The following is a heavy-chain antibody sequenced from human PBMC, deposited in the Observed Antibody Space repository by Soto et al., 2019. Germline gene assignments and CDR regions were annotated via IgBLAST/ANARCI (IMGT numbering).Heavy chain of an antibody. CDR2: INHSGST. CDR3: ARSATGLLWFGEFGAFDI. J-gene: IGHJ3*02. CDR1: GGSFSGYY. V-gene: IGHV4-34*01. D-gene: IGHD3-10*01. Sequence: SETLSLTCAVYGGSFSGYYWSWIRQPPGKGLEWIGEINHSGSTNYNPSLKSRVTISVDTSKNQFSLKLSSVTAADTAVYYCARSATGLLWFGEFGAFDIWGQGTMVTVSS.